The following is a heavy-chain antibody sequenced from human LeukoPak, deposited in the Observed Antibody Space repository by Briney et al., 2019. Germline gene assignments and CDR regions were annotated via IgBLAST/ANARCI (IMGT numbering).Heavy chain of an antibody. J-gene: IGHJ6*02. CDR2: ISSSSSYI. CDR1: GFTFSSYS. D-gene: IGHD2-2*01. CDR3: AKDINEVVVPADTYYYYGMDV. V-gene: IGHV3-21*04. Sequence: GGSLRLSCAASGFTFSSYSMNWVRQAPGKGLEWVSSISSSSSYIYYADSVKGRFTISRDNAKNSLHLQMNSLRAEDTALYYCAKDINEVVVPADTYYYYGMDVWGQGTTVTVSS.